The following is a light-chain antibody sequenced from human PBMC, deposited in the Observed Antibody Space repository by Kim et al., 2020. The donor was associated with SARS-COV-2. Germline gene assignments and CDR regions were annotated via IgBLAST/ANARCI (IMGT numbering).Light chain of an antibody. CDR3: QAWDSSTVI. CDR2: QNT. Sequence: SVSPGQTATITCFGDKLGNQYASWYQQKSGRSPVPVIYQNTNRPSGFPERFSGSNSGNAATLTISGTQALDEADYYCQAWDSSTVIFGGGTQLTVL. CDR1: KLGNQY. V-gene: IGLV3-1*01. J-gene: IGLJ2*01.